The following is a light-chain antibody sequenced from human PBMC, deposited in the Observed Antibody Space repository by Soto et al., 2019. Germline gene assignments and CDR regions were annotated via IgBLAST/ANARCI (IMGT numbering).Light chain of an antibody. CDR3: QQRRSWQVT. CDR2: DAS. V-gene: IGKV3D-11*02. CDR1: QSINTY. Sequence: NVLTQSPATLSLSHGEGATLSCRASQSINTYVAWYQQKPGQAPRLLIYDASKRATGIPARFSGSGSGTNFTLTISSLEPEDFAVYYCQQRRSWQVTFGQGTRLEI. J-gene: IGKJ5*01.